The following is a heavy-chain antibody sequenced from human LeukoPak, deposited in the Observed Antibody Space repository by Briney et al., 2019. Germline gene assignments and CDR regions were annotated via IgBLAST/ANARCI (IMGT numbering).Heavy chain of an antibody. V-gene: IGHV1-2*06. CDR3: ARDRSLIIKDYYYYGMDV. Sequence: PAASVKVSCKASGYTFTGYYMHWVRQAPGQGLEWMGRINPNSGGTNYAQKFQGRVTMTRDTSISTAYMELSRLRSDDTAVYYCARDRSLIIKDYYYYGMDVWGQGTTVTVSS. J-gene: IGHJ6*02. CDR2: INPNSGGT. D-gene: IGHD2-8*01. CDR1: GYTFTGYY.